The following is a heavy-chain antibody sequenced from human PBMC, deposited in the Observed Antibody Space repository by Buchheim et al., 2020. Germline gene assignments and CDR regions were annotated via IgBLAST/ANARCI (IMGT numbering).Heavy chain of an antibody. CDR3: ARDRGRGTYYYYGMDV. Sequence: QVQLQESGPGLVKPSQTLSLTCTVSVGSISSGDYYWSWIRQPPGKGLEWIGYIYFSGSTYYNPSLKSRVTISVDTSKNQFSLKLSSVAAADTAVYYCARDRGRGTYYYYGMDVWGQGTT. J-gene: IGHJ6*02. CDR1: VGSISSGDYY. D-gene: IGHD1-1*01. CDR2: IYFSGST. V-gene: IGHV4-30-4*01.